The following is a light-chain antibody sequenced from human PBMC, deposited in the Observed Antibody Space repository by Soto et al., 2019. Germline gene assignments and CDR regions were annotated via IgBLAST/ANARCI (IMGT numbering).Light chain of an antibody. Sequence: QSVLTQPRSVSGSPGQSVTISCTGTSSDVGGYNYVSWYQQHPGKAPKLMIYDVSKRPSGVPDRFSGSKSGNTASLTISGLQAEDEAYYYCCSYAGSYTFGYVFGTGTKVTVL. V-gene: IGLV2-11*01. J-gene: IGLJ1*01. CDR1: SSDVGGYNY. CDR3: CSYAGSYTFGYV. CDR2: DVS.